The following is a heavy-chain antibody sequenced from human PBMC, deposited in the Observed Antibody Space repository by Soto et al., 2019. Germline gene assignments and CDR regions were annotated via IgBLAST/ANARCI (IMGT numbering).Heavy chain of an antibody. D-gene: IGHD3-22*01. CDR1: GFTFSRYG. V-gene: IGHV3-30*18. J-gene: IGHJ4*02. CDR3: AKAAMIVVVMEGFFDY. Sequence: QVQLVESGGGVVQPGRSLRLSCAASGFTFSRYGMHWVRQAPGKGPEWVAVISYDGSNKYYVDSVKGRFTISRDNSKNTLYLQMNSLRAEDTAVYYWAKAAMIVVVMEGFFDYWGQGTLVTVSS. CDR2: ISYDGSNK.